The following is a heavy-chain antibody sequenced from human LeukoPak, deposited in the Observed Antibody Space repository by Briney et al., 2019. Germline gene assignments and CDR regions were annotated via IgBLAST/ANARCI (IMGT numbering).Heavy chain of an antibody. CDR2: ISRSGSST. CDR1: GFTFSAYA. Sequence: GGSPRLSCAASGFTFSAYAMSWVRQAPGKGLEWVSAISRSGSSTDYADSVKGRFTISRDNSKNTLYLQMNSLRPEDTAVYYCAKGGDILTGYYLYWYFDLWGRGTLVTVSS. D-gene: IGHD3-9*01. J-gene: IGHJ2*01. CDR3: AKGGDILTGYYLYWYFDL. V-gene: IGHV3-23*01.